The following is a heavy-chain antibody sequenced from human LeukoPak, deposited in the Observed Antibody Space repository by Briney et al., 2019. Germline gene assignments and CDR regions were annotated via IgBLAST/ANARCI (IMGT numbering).Heavy chain of an antibody. J-gene: IGHJ4*02. V-gene: IGHV3-49*04. CDR1: GFTFGDYA. Sequence: GGSLRLSCTASGFTFGDYAMSWVRQAPGKGLEWVGFIRSKAYGGTTEYAASVKGRFTISRDDSKSIAYLQMNSLKTEDTAVYYCTRDLAHYDILIGYYYWGQGTLVTVSS. CDR3: TRDLAHYDILIGYYY. D-gene: IGHD3-9*01. CDR2: IRSKAYGGTT.